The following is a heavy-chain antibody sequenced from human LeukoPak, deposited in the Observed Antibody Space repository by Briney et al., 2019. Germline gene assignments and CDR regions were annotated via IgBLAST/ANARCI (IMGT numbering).Heavy chain of an antibody. Sequence: GGSLRLSCAASGFTFSSYSMNWLRQAPGKGLEWVSSISSSSSYIYYADSVKGRFTISRDNAKDSLYLQMNSLRAEDTAVYYCARDHLRANTASAWGQGTLVTVSS. J-gene: IGHJ5*02. CDR2: ISSSSSYI. D-gene: IGHD5-18*01. V-gene: IGHV3-21*01. CDR3: ARDHLRANTASA. CDR1: GFTFSSYS.